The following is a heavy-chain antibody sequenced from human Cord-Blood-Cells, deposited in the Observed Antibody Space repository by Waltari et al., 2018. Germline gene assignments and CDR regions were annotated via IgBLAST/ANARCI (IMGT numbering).Heavy chain of an antibody. D-gene: IGHD2-2*02. V-gene: IGHV1-3*01. CDR2: INAGNGTT. CDR3: ARDRVVPAAIFAFDI. J-gene: IGHJ3*02. Sequence: QVQLVQSGAEVKKPGASVKVSCKASGYTFTSYAMHWVRQAPGQRLEWMGWINAGNGTTKYSQKFQGRVTITRDTSASTAYMELSSLRSEDTAVYYCARDRVVPAAIFAFDIWGQGTMVTVSS. CDR1: GYTFTSYA.